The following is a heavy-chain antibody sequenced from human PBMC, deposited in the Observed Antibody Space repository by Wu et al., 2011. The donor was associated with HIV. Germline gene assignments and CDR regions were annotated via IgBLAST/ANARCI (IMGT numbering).Heavy chain of an antibody. V-gene: IGHV1-69*01. Sequence: QVQLVQSEAEVRKPGSSVKVSCKSSGGTFNNYAISWVRQAPGQGLEWMGGLIPIFGSANYAQKFQGRVTITADESTSTTYLELSSLRSEDTAVYYCARAYDLWSGSGYYYYMDVWGKGTTGQRLL. CDR3: ARAYDLWSGSGYYYYMDV. CDR1: GGTFNNYA. CDR2: LIPIFGSA. J-gene: IGHJ6*03. D-gene: IGHD3-3*01.